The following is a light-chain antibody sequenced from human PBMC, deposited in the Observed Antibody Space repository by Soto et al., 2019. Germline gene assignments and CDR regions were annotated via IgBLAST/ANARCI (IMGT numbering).Light chain of an antibody. Sequence: DIVLTQSPVTLSLSPGDRATLSCRASETVSSYLLWYQQKPGQDPRLLIYGASHGATGIPDRFSGSGSGTDFTLTISRLEPEDFAMYYCQQYGSSPTFGQGTKVDIK. V-gene: IGKV3-20*01. CDR3: QQYGSSPT. CDR2: GAS. CDR1: ETVSSYL. J-gene: IGKJ1*01.